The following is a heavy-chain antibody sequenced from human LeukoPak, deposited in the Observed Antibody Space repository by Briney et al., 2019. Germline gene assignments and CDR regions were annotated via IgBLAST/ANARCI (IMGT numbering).Heavy chain of an antibody. CDR2: ISGSGSTI. Sequence: GGSLRLSCADSEFTIRDHYVSWIRQASGKGLEWVSYISGSGSTIYYGDSVKGRFTISRDDAKKSVYLQMNSLRAEDTAVYYCAKIWEQWLESFDYWGQGTLVTVSS. D-gene: IGHD6-19*01. V-gene: IGHV3-11*04. CDR1: EFTIRDHY. J-gene: IGHJ4*02. CDR3: AKIWEQWLESFDY.